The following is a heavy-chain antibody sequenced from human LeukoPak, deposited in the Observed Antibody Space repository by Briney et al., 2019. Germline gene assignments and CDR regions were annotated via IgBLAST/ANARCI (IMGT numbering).Heavy chain of an antibody. V-gene: IGHV3-7*04. CDR2: IKQDGSEK. J-gene: IGHJ4*02. CDR1: GFTFSSYW. CDR3: GRFTRSGDSVY. Sequence: GGSLRLSCAASGFTFSSYWMSWVRQAPGKGLEWVANIKQDGSEKQYVDSVKGRFAISRDNAENSLYLQMNSLKAEDTAVYYCGRFTRSGDSVYWGQGTLVTFSS. D-gene: IGHD7-27*01.